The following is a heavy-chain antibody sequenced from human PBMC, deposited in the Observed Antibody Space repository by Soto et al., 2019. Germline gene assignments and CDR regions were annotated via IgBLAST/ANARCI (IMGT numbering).Heavy chain of an antibody. CDR1: GFTFSSYW. V-gene: IGHV3-7*01. D-gene: IGHD1-1*01. CDR2: IKGDGSEK. CDR3: VRGQNCAFES. J-gene: IGHJ4*02. Sequence: RRLSCAASGFTFSSYWINWVRQAPGKGLEWVANIKGDGSEKSYVDSVKGRFTISRDNAKNTLYLQMGSLRAEDTAVYHCVRGQNCAFESLGQGTLVTVSS.